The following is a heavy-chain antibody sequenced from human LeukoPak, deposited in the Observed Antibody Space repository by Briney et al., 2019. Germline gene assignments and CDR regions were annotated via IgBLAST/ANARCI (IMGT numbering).Heavy chain of an antibody. D-gene: IGHD2-21*02. Sequence: SVKVSCKTSGGTFSSFAISWVRQAPGQGLEWMGGVIPIFGTANYAQKFQGRVTITTDESTSTAYMELSSLRSEDTAVYYCARPYCGGDCSPITQGAFDIWGQGTMVTVSS. CDR1: GGTFSSFA. V-gene: IGHV1-69*05. CDR3: ARPYCGGDCSPITQGAFDI. CDR2: VIPIFGTA. J-gene: IGHJ3*02.